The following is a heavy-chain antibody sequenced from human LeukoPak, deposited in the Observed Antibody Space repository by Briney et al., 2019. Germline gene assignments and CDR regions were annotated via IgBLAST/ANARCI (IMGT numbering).Heavy chain of an antibody. CDR3: ARGATYYDFWSGPYPFLH. J-gene: IGHJ1*01. CDR1: GGTFSSYA. CDR2: IIPIFGTA. Sequence: ASVKVSCKASGGTFSSYAISWVRQAPGQGLEWMGGIIPIFGTANYAQKFQGRVTITTDESTSTAYMELSSLRSEDTAVYYCARGATYYDFWSGPYPFLHWGQGTLVTVSS. D-gene: IGHD3-3*01. V-gene: IGHV1-69*05.